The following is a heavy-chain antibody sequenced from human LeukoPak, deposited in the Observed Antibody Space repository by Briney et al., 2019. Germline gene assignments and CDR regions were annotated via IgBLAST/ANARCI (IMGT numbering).Heavy chain of an antibody. CDR3: AGERGYCSSTSCPYYYYYGMDV. J-gene: IGHJ6*02. CDR1: GFTFSSYW. Sequence: GGSLRLSCAASGFTFSSYWMHWVRQAPGKGLVWVSRINSDGSSTSYADSVKGRFTISRDNAKNTLYLQMNSLRAEDTAVYYCAGERGYCSSTSCPYYYYYGMDVWGQGTTVTVSS. CDR2: INSDGSST. D-gene: IGHD2-2*01. V-gene: IGHV3-74*01.